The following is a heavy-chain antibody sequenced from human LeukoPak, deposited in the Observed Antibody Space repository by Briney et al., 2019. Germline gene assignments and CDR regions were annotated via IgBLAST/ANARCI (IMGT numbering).Heavy chain of an antibody. Sequence: PGGSLRLSCSASGLTFSSFALHWVRQAPGKGLEWVAVISYDGSNKYYADSVKGRFTISRDNSKNTLYLQMNSLRAEDTAVYYCARTKYCSSTSCNWFDPWGQGTLVTVSS. CDR3: ARTKYCSSTSCNWFDP. D-gene: IGHD2-2*01. V-gene: IGHV3-30-3*01. J-gene: IGHJ5*02. CDR2: ISYDGSNK. CDR1: GLTFSSFA.